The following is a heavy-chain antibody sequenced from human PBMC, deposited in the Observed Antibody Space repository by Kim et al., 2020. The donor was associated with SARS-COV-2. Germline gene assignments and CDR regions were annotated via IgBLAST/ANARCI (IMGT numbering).Heavy chain of an antibody. Sequence: GGSLRLSCAASGFTFDDYGMSWVRQAPGKGLEWVSGINWNGGSTGYADSVKGRFTISRDNAKNSLYLQMNSLRAEDTALYHCARDLFADPFGVRGVIIHYGMDVWGQGTTVTVSS. J-gene: IGHJ6*02. CDR2: INWNGGST. D-gene: IGHD3-10*01. V-gene: IGHV3-20*01. CDR3: ARDLFADPFGVRGVIIHYGMDV. CDR1: GFTFDDYG.